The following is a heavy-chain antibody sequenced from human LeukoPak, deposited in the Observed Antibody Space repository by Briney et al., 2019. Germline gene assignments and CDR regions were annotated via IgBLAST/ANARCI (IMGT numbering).Heavy chain of an antibody. CDR3: ARGSAYCGGDCYIDY. Sequence: SETLSLTCAVYGGSFSGYYWSWIRQPPGKGLEWIGEINHSGSTNYNPSPKSRVTISVDTSKNQFSLKLSSVTAADTAVYYCARGSAYCGGDCYIDYWGQGTLVTVSS. J-gene: IGHJ4*02. CDR2: INHSGST. V-gene: IGHV4-34*01. CDR1: GGSFSGYY. D-gene: IGHD2-21*02.